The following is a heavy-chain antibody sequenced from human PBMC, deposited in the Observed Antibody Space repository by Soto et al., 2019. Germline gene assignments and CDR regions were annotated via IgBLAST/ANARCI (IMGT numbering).Heavy chain of an antibody. V-gene: IGHV4-31*03. CDR2: IYYSGST. CDR3: ARGGRRYCSSTSSYSGNWFDP. CDR1: GGSXSSGGYY. D-gene: IGHD2-2*01. J-gene: IGHJ5*02. Sequence: LSLTCTVSGGSXSSGGYYWSWIRQHPGKGLEWIGYIYYSGSTYYNPSLKSRVTISVDTSKNQFSLKLSSVTAADTAVYYCARGGRRYCSSTSSYSGNWFDPWGRGTLVTVSS.